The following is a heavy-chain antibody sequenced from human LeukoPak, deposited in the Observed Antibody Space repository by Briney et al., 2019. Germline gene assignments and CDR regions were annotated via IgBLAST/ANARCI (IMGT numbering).Heavy chain of an antibody. CDR3: AKGVASSIWNAMDV. V-gene: IGHV3-30*18. D-gene: IGHD1-1*01. J-gene: IGHJ4*02. CDR2: ISDDARNE. CDR1: GFPFSGYG. Sequence: GGSLRLSCAASGFPFSGYGMNWVRQAPGKGLEWVTVISDDARNEDYTDSVKGRFTISRDNSKNILYLQMNSLRVEDTAVYYCAKGVASSIWNAMDVWGQGTLVTVSS.